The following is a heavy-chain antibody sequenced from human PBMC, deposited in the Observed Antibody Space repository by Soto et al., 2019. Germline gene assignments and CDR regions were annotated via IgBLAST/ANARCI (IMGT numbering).Heavy chain of an antibody. CDR3: ASFTGTDYFDF. Sequence: QMQLQESGPGLVKPSGTLSLTCAVSGGSLSDSNWWSWVRQPPGKGLEWIGEISHTGSTNYNPSLQSRVTLSVDKSKNHFSLNLKSVTAADTAVYYCASFTGTDYFDFWGPGTLVTVAS. CDR1: GGSLSDSNW. J-gene: IGHJ4*02. V-gene: IGHV4-4*02. CDR2: ISHTGST. D-gene: IGHD2-8*02.